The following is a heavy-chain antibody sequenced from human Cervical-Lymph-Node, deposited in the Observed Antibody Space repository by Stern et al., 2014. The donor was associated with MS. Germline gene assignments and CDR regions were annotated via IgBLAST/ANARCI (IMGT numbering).Heavy chain of an antibody. J-gene: IGHJ4*02. Sequence: VQLEESGGGVVQPGRSLRLSCAASGFTFDSYAMHWVRQTPGKGLEWVAVISYDGDNKYYADSVKGRFTISRDNSKNTLYLLMPRLSPEDTAVYYCARERFSSSSRLFDYWGQGALVTVTS. CDR2: ISYDGDNK. V-gene: IGHV3-30-3*01. CDR1: GFTFDSYA. D-gene: IGHD6-6*01. CDR3: ARERFSSSSRLFDY.